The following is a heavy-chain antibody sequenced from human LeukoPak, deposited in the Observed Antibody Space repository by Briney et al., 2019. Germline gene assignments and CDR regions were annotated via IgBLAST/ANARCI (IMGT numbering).Heavy chain of an antibody. CDR1: GGTFSRSA. D-gene: IGHD3-10*01. V-gene: IGHV7-4-1*02. Sequence: ASVKVSCKASGGTFSRSAISWVRQAPGQGLEWMGGINTNTGNPTYAQGFTGRFVFSLDTSVSTAYLQISSLEAEDSAVYYCARNNADGEGRFSYWGQGTLVTVSS. J-gene: IGHJ4*02. CDR3: ARNNADGEGRFSY. CDR2: INTNTGNP.